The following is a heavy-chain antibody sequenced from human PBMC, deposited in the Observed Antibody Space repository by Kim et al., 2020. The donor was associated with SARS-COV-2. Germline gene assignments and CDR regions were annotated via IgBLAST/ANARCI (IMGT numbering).Heavy chain of an antibody. CDR2: ISSSSSYI. J-gene: IGHJ6*02. V-gene: IGHV3-21*01. D-gene: IGHD3-16*01. CDR3: ARDPWGIYYGMDV. CDR1: GFIFSSYT. Sequence: GGSLRLSCAASGFIFSSYTMKWVRQAPGKGLEWVSSISSSSSYIYYADSVKGRFTISRDNAKNSLYLQVHSLRAEDTAVYYCARDPWGIYYGMDVWGQGTTVTVSS.